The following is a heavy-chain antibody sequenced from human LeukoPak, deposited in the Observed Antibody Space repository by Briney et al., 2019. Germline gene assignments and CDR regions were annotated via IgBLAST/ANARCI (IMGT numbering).Heavy chain of an antibody. CDR3: AKDGGREVVVISWFDP. V-gene: IGHV3-23*01. J-gene: IGHJ5*02. CDR1: GFTFSSCA. Sequence: PGGSLRLSCAASGFTFSSCAMSWVRQAPGKGLEWVSAISGSGGSTYYADSVKGWFTISRDNSKNTLYLQMNSLRAEDTAVYYCAKDGGREVVVISWFDPWGQGTLVTVSS. D-gene: IGHD3-22*01. CDR2: ISGSGGST.